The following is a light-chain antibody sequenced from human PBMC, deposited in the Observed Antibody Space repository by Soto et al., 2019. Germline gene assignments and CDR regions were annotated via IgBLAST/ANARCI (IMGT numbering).Light chain of an antibody. CDR1: QGINNY. CDR2: TAS. V-gene: IGKV1-27*01. Sequence: DLQMTQSPSTLSGSLGDRVTITCRASQGINNYLAWYQQKPGKPPVLLIYTASTLKPGVPYRFSGSGAETELNLTISSLQPEDFATYYCQXYDSAPRTFGQGTKVDIK. CDR3: QXYDSAPRT. J-gene: IGKJ1*01.